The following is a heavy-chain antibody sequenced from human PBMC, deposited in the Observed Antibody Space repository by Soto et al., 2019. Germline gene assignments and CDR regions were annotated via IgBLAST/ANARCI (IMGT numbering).Heavy chain of an antibody. Sequence: PGGSLRLSCAASGFTFCSYGMHWVRQAPGKGLEWVSSIDSSNTYIYYADSVKGRFTISRDNAKNSVFLQMNSLRAEDTAIYYCATAGSGYYYNHWGQGILVTV. CDR3: ATAGSGYYYNH. J-gene: IGHJ5*02. D-gene: IGHD3-22*01. V-gene: IGHV3-21*01. CDR1: GFTFCSYG. CDR2: IDSSNTYI.